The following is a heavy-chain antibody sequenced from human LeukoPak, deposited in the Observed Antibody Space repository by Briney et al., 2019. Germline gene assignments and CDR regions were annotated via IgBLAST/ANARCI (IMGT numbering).Heavy chain of an antibody. J-gene: IGHJ4*02. V-gene: IGHV3-23*01. D-gene: IGHD6-19*01. Sequence: HPGGSLRLSCAASGFTFSSYSMNWVRQAPGKGLEWVSAISGSGGSTYYADSVKGRFTISRDNSKNTLYLQMNSLRAEDTAVYYCANSPGYSSPYPPALFAYWGQGTLVTVSS. CDR2: ISGSGGST. CDR1: GFTFSSYS. CDR3: ANSPGYSSPYPPALFAY.